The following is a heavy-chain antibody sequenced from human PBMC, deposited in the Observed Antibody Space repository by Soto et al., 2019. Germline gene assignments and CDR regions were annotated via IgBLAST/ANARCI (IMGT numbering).Heavy chain of an antibody. V-gene: IGHV1-8*01. CDR1: GYTFTSYD. CDR2: MNPNSGNT. Sequence: QVQLVQSGAEVKKPGASVKVSCKASGYTFTSYDINWVRQATGQGLEWMGWMNPNSGNTGYAQSFQGRVTMTMNTSISTAYMELSSLRSDDTAVYYCASASSSSWPYCLDSWGQGTLVTVSS. CDR3: ASASSSSWPYCLDS. J-gene: IGHJ4*02. D-gene: IGHD6-13*01.